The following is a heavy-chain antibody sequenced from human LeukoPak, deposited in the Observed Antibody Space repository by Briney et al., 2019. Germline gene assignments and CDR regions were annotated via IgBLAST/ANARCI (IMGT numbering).Heavy chain of an antibody. CDR1: GVSISTYY. CDR2: IYHSGNT. V-gene: IGHV4-59*01. Sequence: PSETLSLTCTVSGVSISTYYWSWIRQPPGKGLEWIGYIYHSGNTNYNPSLKSRVTISVDTSENQFSLKLSSVTAADTAVYYCARAYTSWSFDYWGQGTLVTVSS. CDR3: ARAYTSWSFDY. D-gene: IGHD2-2*02. J-gene: IGHJ4*02.